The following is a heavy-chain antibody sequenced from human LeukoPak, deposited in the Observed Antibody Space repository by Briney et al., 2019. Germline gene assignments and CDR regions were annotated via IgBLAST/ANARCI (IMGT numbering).Heavy chain of an antibody. CDR2: IGDIGGT. D-gene: IGHD6-13*01. CDR1: GFTFSSYA. Sequence: PGGSLRLSCAASGFTFSSYAMNWVRQAPGKGLEWVSAIGDIGGTFYADSVKGRFSISRDNSKNTVYLQMNSLGAEDTAVYYCAKLVASGTSRNFDYWGHGTLVTVSP. CDR3: AKLVASGTSRNFDY. V-gene: IGHV3-23*01. J-gene: IGHJ4*01.